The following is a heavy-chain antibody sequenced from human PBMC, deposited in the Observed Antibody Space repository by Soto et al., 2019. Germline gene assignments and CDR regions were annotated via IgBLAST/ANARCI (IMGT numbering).Heavy chain of an antibody. CDR1: GGTLNKHA. CDR2: IIPMFGIP. CDR3: ARGGTSGWLKGAYDV. J-gene: IGHJ3*01. Sequence: QVQLVQSGAEVKKPGSSVKVSCKASGGTLNKHAITWVRRAPGQGLEWLGGIIPMFGIPNYPQKFQGRVTITADDSTNTSHMELHSLTSYDTAVYYCARGGTSGWLKGAYDVWGQGTMVTVSS. V-gene: IGHV1-69*01. D-gene: IGHD6-13*01.